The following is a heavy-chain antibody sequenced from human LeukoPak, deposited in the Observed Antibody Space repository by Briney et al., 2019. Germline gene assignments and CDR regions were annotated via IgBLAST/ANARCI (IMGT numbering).Heavy chain of an antibody. CDR3: ARGASVFDY. V-gene: IGHV4-34*01. CDR1: GGSFSGYY. J-gene: IGHJ4*02. Sequence: SETLSLTCAVYGGSFSGYYWSWIRQPPGKGLEWIGEINHSGSTNYNPSLKSRFTISVDTSNNQFSLKLRSVTAADTAVYYCARGASVFDYWGQGTLVTVSS. CDR2: INHSGST.